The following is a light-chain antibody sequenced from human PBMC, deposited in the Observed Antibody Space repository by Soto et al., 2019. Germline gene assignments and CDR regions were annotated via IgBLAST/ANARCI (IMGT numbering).Light chain of an antibody. CDR2: RYS. J-gene: IGLJ1*01. Sequence: QAVLTQPPSVSGARGQRVTISFTGSSSNIGTGYDVDWYQEVAGTAPKLLMYRYSNRPSGVPDRFSGSKSGASSSLAITGLQAEAEADYYCQSYDNSLSGYVFGTGTKVTVL. CDR3: QSYDNSLSGYV. CDR1: SSNIGTGYD. V-gene: IGLV1-40*01.